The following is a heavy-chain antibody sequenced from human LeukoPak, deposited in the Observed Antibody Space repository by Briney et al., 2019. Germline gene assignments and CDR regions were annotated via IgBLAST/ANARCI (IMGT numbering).Heavy chain of an antibody. D-gene: IGHD6-6*01. CDR3: AHQTQNVGHIAVRHRHNWFDP. CDR1: GGSISSSSYY. J-gene: IGHJ5*02. CDR2: IYYSGST. V-gene: IGHV4-39*07. Sequence: SETLSLTCTVSGGSISSSSYYWGWIRQPPGKGLEWIGSIYYSGSTYYNPSLKSRVTISVDTSKNQFSLKLSSVTAADTAVYYCAHQTQNVGHIAVRHRHNWFDPWGQGTLVTVSS.